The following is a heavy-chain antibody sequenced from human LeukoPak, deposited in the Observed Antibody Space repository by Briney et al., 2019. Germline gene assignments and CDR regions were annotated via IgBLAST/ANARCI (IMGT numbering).Heavy chain of an antibody. J-gene: IGHJ6*02. Sequence: GGSLRLSCAASGFTFSRYTLNWVRQAPGKGLEWVSSISTSGSYIYYADSVKGRFTISRDNAKNSLSLQMDSLRAEDTAVYYCAADEGYSYGTNYYYYGMAVWGQGTTVTVSS. CDR2: ISTSGSYI. D-gene: IGHD5-18*01. CDR3: AADEGYSYGTNYYYYGMAV. V-gene: IGHV3-21*01. CDR1: GFTFSRYT.